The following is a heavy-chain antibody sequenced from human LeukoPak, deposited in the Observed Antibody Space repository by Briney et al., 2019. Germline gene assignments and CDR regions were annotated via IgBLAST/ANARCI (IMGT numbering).Heavy chain of an antibody. CDR1: GYTFTSYA. V-gene: IGHV1-18*01. CDR2: ISVSNGNT. Sequence: ASVKVSCKASGYTFTSYAITWVRQAPGQGLEWMGWISVSNGNTNYAQKLQGRVTVTTDTSTSTAYMELRSLRSDDTAVYYCARSMDLLFDYWGQGTLVTVSS. D-gene: IGHD2/OR15-2a*01. J-gene: IGHJ4*02. CDR3: ARSMDLLFDY.